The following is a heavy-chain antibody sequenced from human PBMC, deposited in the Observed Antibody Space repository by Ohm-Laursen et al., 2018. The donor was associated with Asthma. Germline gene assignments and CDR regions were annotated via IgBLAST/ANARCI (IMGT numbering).Heavy chain of an antibody. J-gene: IGHJ4*02. V-gene: IGHV3-30-3*01. D-gene: IGHD3/OR15-3a*01. Sequence: SLRLSCTAPGFSFRSYAMHWVRQAPGKGLEWLAVISYDSSLKYYADSVNGRFTISRDDFKSTLYLQMNSLRADDTALYYCARDVMDWYSPALDFWGQGSLATVSS. CDR1: GFSFRSYA. CDR3: ARDVMDWYSPALDF. CDR2: ISYDSSLK.